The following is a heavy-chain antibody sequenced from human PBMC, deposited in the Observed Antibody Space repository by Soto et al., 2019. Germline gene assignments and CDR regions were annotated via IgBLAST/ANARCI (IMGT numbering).Heavy chain of an antibody. CDR1: GYTLTGLS. CDR3: ATDRYYGSGKAGAFDI. V-gene: IGHV1-24*01. Sequence: QVQLVQSGAEVKKPGASVKVSCKVSGYTLTGLSMHWVRQAPGQGLEWMGGFDPEEGETIYAQKFQGRVTMNQDTSTDTAYMELSRLRSEDTAVYCWATDRYYGSGKAGAFDIWGQGTMVTVSS. D-gene: IGHD3-10*01. CDR2: FDPEEGET. J-gene: IGHJ3*02.